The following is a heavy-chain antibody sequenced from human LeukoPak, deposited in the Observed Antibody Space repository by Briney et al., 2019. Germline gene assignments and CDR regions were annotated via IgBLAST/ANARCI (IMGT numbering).Heavy chain of an antibody. CDR2: IYTSGST. Sequence: PSETLSLTCTVSGGSISSYYWSWIRQPAGKGLEWIGRIYTSGSTNYNPSLKSRVTMSVDTSKNQFSLKLSSVTAADTAVYYCARDLWLGELAHPYWYFDLWGRGTLVTVSS. V-gene: IGHV4-4*07. CDR1: GGSISSYY. CDR3: ARDLWLGELAHPYWYFDL. D-gene: IGHD3-10*01. J-gene: IGHJ2*01.